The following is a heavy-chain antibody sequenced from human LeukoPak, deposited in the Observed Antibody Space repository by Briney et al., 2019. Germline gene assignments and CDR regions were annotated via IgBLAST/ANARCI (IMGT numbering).Heavy chain of an antibody. Sequence: GKSLRLSCAASGFSFSSYGMHWVRQTPGKGLEWVAMIWHDGSDTYYVDSVKGRFTISRDNTKNSLYLQMNSLRAEDTAVFYCARDQYDTWSRRGNFDSWGQGTLVIVSS. J-gene: IGHJ4*02. CDR3: ARDQYDTWSRRGNFDS. V-gene: IGHV3-33*01. D-gene: IGHD3-3*01. CDR2: IWHDGSDT. CDR1: GFSFSSYG.